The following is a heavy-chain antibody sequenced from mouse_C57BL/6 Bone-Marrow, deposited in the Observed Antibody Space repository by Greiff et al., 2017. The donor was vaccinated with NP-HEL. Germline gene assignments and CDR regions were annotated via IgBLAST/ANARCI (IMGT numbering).Heavy chain of an antibody. CDR2: IDPSDSYT. Sequence: QVQLQQPGAELVRPGTSVKLSCKASGYTFTSYWMHWVKQRPGQGLEWIGVIDPSDSYTNYNQKFKGKATLTVDTSSSTAYMQLSSLTSEDSAVYYCARGGGKKIYYSYDLYYFEYGGQGTTLPVSA. CDR1: GYTFTSYW. J-gene: IGHJ2*01. D-gene: IGHD2-12*01. CDR3: ARGGGKKIYYSYDLYYFEY. V-gene: IGHV1-59*01.